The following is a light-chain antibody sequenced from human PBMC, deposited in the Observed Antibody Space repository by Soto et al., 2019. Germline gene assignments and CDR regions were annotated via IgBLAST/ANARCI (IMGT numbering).Light chain of an antibody. CDR3: RQYGRSLGFA. V-gene: IGKV3-20*01. CDR1: QSVSSNF. CDR2: GAS. J-gene: IGKJ4*01. Sequence: EIVLTQSPGTLSLSPGERATLSCRASQSVSSNFLAWYQEKAGQAPRLLIYGASSRATGIPERFSGSGSGTDFTHTISRLEPEDFAVYYCRQYGRSLGFAFGGGTKVEIK.